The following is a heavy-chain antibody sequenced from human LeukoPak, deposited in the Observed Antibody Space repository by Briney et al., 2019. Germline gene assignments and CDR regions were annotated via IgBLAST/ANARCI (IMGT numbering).Heavy chain of an antibody. Sequence: GGSLRLSCAASGFTFSSYAMSWVRQAPGKGLEWVSAISGSGGSTYYADSVKGRFTISRDNSKNTLYLQMNSLRAEDTAVYYCAKSWAFDYYCYYMDVWGKGTTVTVSS. CDR3: AKSWAFDYYCYYMDV. V-gene: IGHV3-23*01. J-gene: IGHJ6*03. CDR1: GFTFSSYA. CDR2: ISGSGGST. D-gene: IGHD3-3*01.